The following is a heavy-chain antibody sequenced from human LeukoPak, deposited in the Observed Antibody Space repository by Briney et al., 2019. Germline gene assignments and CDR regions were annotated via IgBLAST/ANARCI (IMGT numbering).Heavy chain of an antibody. J-gene: IGHJ4*02. CDR3: ARGSMVRGVITGRELQRLVDPHRFTWDY. CDR2: INPNSGGT. CDR1: GYTFTSYY. D-gene: IGHD3-10*01. V-gene: IGHV1-2*02. Sequence: GASVKVSCKASGYTFTSYYMHWVRQAPGQGLEWMGWINPNSGGTNYAQKFQGRVTMTRDTSISTAYMELSRLRSDDTAVYYCARGSMVRGVITGRELQRLVDPHRFTWDYWGQGTLVTVSS.